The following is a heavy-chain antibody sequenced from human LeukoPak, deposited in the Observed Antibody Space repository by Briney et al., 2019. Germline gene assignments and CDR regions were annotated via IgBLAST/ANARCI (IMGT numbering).Heavy chain of an antibody. CDR3: ARGFRNGPFDC. D-gene: IGHD2-8*01. J-gene: IGHJ4*02. Sequence: GGSLRLSCAASGFTFGSYAMSWVRQAPGKGLEWVSAISGSGGSTYYADSVKGRFTISRDNAKNSHFLQMSSLRVDDTALYYCARGFRNGPFDCWGQGTLVTVSS. CDR1: GFTFGSYA. V-gene: IGHV3-23*01. CDR2: ISGSGGST.